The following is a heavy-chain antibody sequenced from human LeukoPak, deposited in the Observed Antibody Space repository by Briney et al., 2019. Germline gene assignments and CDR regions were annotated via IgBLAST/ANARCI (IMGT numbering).Heavy chain of an antibody. Sequence: GASVKVSCKASGYTFTSYGISRVRQAPGQGLEWMGWISAYNGNTNYAQKLQGRVTMTTDTSTSTAYMELRSLRSDDTAVYYCARDPPYYYGSGSYGVGDAFDIWGQGTMVTVS. V-gene: IGHV1-18*01. CDR3: ARDPPYYYGSGSYGVGDAFDI. J-gene: IGHJ3*02. CDR2: ISAYNGNT. D-gene: IGHD3-10*01. CDR1: GYTFTSYG.